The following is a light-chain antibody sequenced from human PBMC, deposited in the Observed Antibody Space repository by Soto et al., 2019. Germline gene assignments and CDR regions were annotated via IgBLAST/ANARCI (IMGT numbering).Light chain of an antibody. Sequence: DIQMTQTPSSLSASVGDRVTITCRAGQTVTDYLNWYQHKPGKAPKLLIYSASTLQSGVPSRFSGSGSGTDFTLTISNLQPEDFATYYCQQGYSSAITFGQRRRLEI. CDR1: QTVTDY. V-gene: IGKV1-39*01. J-gene: IGKJ5*01. CDR3: QQGYSSAIT. CDR2: SAS.